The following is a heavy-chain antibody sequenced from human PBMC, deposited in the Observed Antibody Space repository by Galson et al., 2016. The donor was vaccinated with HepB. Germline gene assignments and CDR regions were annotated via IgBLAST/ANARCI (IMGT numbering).Heavy chain of an antibody. CDR2: IWYDGSNK. D-gene: IGHD6-13*01. V-gene: IGHV3-33*01. CDR1: GFNFNNYG. CDR3: ERDPKGPKGAVGSLY. Sequence: SLRLSCAASGFNFNNYGMHWVRQAPGTGLEWVAVIWYDGSNKYYVDSVKGRFTISRDNSKNTLYLQMDTLKAEDKAVYYCERDPKGPKGAVGSLYWGQGTRVIVSS. J-gene: IGHJ4*02.